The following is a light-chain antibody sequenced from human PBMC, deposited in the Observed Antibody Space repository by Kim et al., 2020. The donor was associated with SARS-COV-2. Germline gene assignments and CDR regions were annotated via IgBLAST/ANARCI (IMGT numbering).Light chain of an antibody. CDR1: QSISSY. J-gene: IGKJ1*01. V-gene: IGKV1-39*01. Sequence: SVGDSVTITCRASQSISSYLNWYQQKPGKAPKLLIYAASSLQSGVPSRFSGSGSGTDFTLTISSLQPEDFATYYCQQSYSTPWTFGQGTKVDIK. CDR3: QQSYSTPWT. CDR2: AAS.